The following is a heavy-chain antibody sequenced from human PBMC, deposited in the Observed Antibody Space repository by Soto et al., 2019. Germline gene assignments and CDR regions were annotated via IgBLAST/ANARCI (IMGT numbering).Heavy chain of an antibody. V-gene: IGHV1-18*01. CDR2: ISAYNGNT. CDR1: GYTFTSYG. D-gene: IGHD3-3*01. CDR3: AKTFWSGYYTHWYFDL. J-gene: IGHJ2*01. Sequence: ASVKVSCKASGYTFTSYGISWVRQAPEQGLEWMGWISAYNGNTNYAQKLQGRVTMTTDTSTSTAYMELRSLRSDDTAVYYCAKTFWSGYYTHWYFDLWGRGTLVTVSS.